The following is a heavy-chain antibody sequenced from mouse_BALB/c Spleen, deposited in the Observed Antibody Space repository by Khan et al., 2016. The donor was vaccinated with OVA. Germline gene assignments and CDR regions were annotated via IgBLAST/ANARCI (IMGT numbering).Heavy chain of an antibody. D-gene: IGHD1-2*01. CDR3: ARRNYFGYTFAY. CDR1: GYTFTDFY. CDR2: ISPGSGDT. J-gene: IGHJ3*01. Sequence: VQLQESGAELARPGASVKLSCKASGYTFTDFYINWVKQRTGQGLEWIGEISPGSGDTFYNERFKDKATLTADKSSNPAYMQHSSLTSEASAVYFCARRNYFGYTFAYWGQGTLVTVSA. V-gene: IGHV1-77*01.